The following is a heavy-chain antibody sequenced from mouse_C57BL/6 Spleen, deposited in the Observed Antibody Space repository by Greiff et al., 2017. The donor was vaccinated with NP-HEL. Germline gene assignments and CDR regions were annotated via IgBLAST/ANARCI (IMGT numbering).Heavy chain of an antibody. CDR2: ISGGGGNT. D-gene: IGHD1-1*01. Sequence: EVMLVESGGGLVKPGGSLKLSCAASGFTFSSYTMSWVRQTPEKRLEWVATISGGGGNTYYPDSVKGRFTISRDNAKNTLYLQMSSLRSEDTALYYCARHGSYGRSYAMDYWGQGTSVTVSS. V-gene: IGHV5-9*01. CDR1: GFTFSSYT. J-gene: IGHJ4*01. CDR3: ARHGSYGRSYAMDY.